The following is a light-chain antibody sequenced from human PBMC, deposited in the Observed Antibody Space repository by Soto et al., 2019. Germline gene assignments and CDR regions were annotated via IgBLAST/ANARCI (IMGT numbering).Light chain of an antibody. Sequence: EIVRTKYPATLSVSPGARVTLSCRARQSVGSNLAWYQQKPGQAPRLLIYGASTRATGIPARFSGSVSETEFTLTISSLQAEDSAVYDGQQRNNWPPITCGQGTRLEIK. CDR3: QQRNNWPPIT. CDR2: GAS. V-gene: IGKV3-15*01. CDR1: QSVGSN. J-gene: IGKJ5*01.